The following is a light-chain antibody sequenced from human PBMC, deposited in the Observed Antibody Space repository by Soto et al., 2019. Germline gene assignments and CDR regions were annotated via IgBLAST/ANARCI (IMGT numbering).Light chain of an antibody. CDR2: DTS. CDR3: QPYNNWPLT. V-gene: IGKV3-15*01. CDR1: QGIGDT. Sequence: VMRQSPSTLSASLGECATLSFRASQGIGDTLAWYQHKPGQTPRLLIYDTSTRATGVPTRFSGSRSGAEFTLTINSLQSEDFAAYYCQPYNNWPLTFGGGTKVDIK. J-gene: IGKJ4*01.